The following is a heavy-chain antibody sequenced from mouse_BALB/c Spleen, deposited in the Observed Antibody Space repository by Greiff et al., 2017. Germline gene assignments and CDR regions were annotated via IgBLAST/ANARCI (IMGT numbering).Heavy chain of an antibody. CDR1: GYFITSGYY. J-gene: IGHJ2*01. CDR3: ARGGNYFDY. Sequence: VQLKESGPGLVKPSQSLSLTCSVTGYFITSGYYWNWIRQFPGNKLEWMGYISYDGSNNYNPSLKNRISITRDTSKNQFFLKLNSVTTEDTATYYCARGGNYFDYWGQGTTLTVSS. CDR2: ISYDGSN. V-gene: IGHV3-6*02.